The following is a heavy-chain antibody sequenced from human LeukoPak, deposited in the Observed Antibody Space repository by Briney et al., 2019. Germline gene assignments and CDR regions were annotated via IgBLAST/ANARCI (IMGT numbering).Heavy chain of an antibody. J-gene: IGHJ6*03. CDR1: GGSFSGYY. D-gene: IGHD6-19*01. CDR3: ARAKAVAAYYYYYYYMDV. CDR2: INHSGST. V-gene: IGHV4-34*01. Sequence: SETLSLTCAVYGGSFSGYYWSWIRQPPGKGLEWIGEINHSGSTNYNPSLKSRVTISVDTSKNQFSLKLSSVTAADTAVYYCARAKAVAAYYYYYYYMDVWGKGTTVTVSS.